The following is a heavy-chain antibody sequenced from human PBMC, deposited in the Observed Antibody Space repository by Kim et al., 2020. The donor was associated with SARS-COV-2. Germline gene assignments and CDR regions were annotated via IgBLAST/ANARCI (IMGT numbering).Heavy chain of an antibody. J-gene: IGHJ4*02. CDR1: GFTFSSYA. D-gene: IGHD6-6*01. V-gene: IGHV3-23*01. CDR2: ISGSGGIT. CDR3: AKEGQGSSSSSGY. Sequence: GGSLRLSCAASGFTFSSYAMSWVRQAPGKGLEWVSGISGSGGITYYADSVKGRFTISRDKSKNTLYLQMNSLRADDTAVYYCAKEGQGSSSSSGYWGQGTLVTVSS.